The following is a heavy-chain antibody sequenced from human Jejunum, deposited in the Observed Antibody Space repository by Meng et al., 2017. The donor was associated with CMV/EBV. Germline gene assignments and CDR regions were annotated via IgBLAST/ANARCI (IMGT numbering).Heavy chain of an antibody. D-gene: IGHD6-6*01. J-gene: IGHJ4*02. Sequence: EVEWVGCGGDLVQPGGSLRLSCAVSGFTVSRNFRTWVCQAPGKGLEWVSIIYGDGGTDYADSVKGRFTISRDNSRNTLYLQMNSLRAEDTAVYYCASPPPIGAALDYWGQGTLVTVSS. CDR1: GFTVSRNF. V-gene: IGHV3-66*01. CDR2: IYGDGGT. CDR3: ASPPPIGAALDY.